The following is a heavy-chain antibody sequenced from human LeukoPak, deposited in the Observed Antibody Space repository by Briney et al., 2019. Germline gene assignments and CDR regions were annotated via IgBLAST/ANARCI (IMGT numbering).Heavy chain of an antibody. CDR1: RGTFSSYA. Sequence: SVKVSCKASRGTFSSYAISWVRQAPGQGLEWMGRIIPIFGIAYSAQKFQGRVTITADKSTSTAYMELSKLRSEDTGVYYCAGSTTGTAFYYGMDVWGQGTTVTVSS. J-gene: IGHJ6*02. CDR2: IIPIFGIA. V-gene: IGHV1-69*04. D-gene: IGHD1-1*01. CDR3: AGSTTGTAFYYGMDV.